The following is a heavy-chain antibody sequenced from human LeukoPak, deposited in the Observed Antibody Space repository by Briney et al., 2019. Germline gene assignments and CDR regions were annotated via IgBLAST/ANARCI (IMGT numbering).Heavy chain of an antibody. CDR1: GGSFSGYY. CDR2: INRSGST. CDR3: ARSADYYGSGSYRRYYYYGMDV. Sequence: SETLSLTCAVYGGSFSGYYWSWIRQPPGKGLEWIGEINRSGSTNYNPSLKSRVTISVDTSKNQFSLKLNSVTAADTAVYYCARSADYYGSGSYRRYYYYGMDVWGQGTTVTVSS. V-gene: IGHV4-34*01. J-gene: IGHJ6*02. D-gene: IGHD3-10*01.